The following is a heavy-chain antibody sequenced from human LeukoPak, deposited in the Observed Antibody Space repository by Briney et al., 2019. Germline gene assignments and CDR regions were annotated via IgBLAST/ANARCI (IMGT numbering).Heavy chain of an antibody. CDR3: ARHRDGKFDY. CDR2: IYYSGST. V-gene: IGHV4-38-2*02. J-gene: IGHJ4*02. Sequence: SETLSLTCTVSGYSISSGYYWGWIRQPPGKGLEWIGSIYYSGSTYYNPSLKSRVTISVDTSKNQFSLKLSSVTAADTAVYYCARHRDGKFDYWGQGTLVTVSS. D-gene: IGHD5-24*01. CDR1: GYSISSGYY.